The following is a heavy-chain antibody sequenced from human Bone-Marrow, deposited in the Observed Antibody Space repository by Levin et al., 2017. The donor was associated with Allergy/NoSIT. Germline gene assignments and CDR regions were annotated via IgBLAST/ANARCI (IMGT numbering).Heavy chain of an antibody. CDR1: GGSIRSSDW. Sequence: KPSETLSLTCTVSGGSIRSSDWWSWVRQPPGKGLEWIGEIFHSGSTNYNPSLRSRVTMSVDKSTNQFSLKLGSLTAADTAVYYCAKRNREFDSWGQGTLVTVSS. J-gene: IGHJ4*02. CDR2: IFHSGST. CDR3: AKRNREFDS. V-gene: IGHV4-4*02. D-gene: IGHD3-10*01.